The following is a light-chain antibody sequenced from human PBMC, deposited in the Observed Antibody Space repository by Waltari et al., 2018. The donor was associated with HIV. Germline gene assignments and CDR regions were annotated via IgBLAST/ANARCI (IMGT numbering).Light chain of an antibody. Sequence: QSALTQPRSVSGSPGQSVTIPCTGPSSDLGVSNYVSWYQQHAGNAPKLVIYDVSKRPSGVPDRFSGSKSGNTASLTISGLQPEDEADYHCCSYGGRRIFAGGTKLTVL. V-gene: IGLV2-11*01. J-gene: IGLJ2*01. CDR1: SSDLGVSNY. CDR3: CSYGGRRI. CDR2: DVS.